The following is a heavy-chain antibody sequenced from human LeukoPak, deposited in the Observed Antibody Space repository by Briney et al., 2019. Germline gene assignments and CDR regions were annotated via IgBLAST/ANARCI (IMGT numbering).Heavy chain of an antibody. CDR1: GFTFSSYE. V-gene: IGHV3-48*03. CDR3: AREQLKQWDC. D-gene: IGHD6-19*01. CDR2: ISSSGGTI. J-gene: IGHJ4*02. Sequence: GGSLRLSCAASGFTFSSYEMNWVRQAPGKGLEWVSYISSSGGTIYYADSVKGRFTISRDNAKNSLYLQMNSLRAEDTAVYYCAREQLKQWDCWGQGTLVTVSS.